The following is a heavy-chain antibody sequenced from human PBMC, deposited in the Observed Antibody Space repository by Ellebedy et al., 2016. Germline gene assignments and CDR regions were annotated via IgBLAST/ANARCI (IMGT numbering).Heavy chain of an antibody. J-gene: IGHJ6*03. CDR1: GFTFSSYS. Sequence: GESLKISXAASGFTFSSYSMNWVRQAPGKGLEWVSSISSSSSYIYYADSVKGRFTISRDNAKNSLYLQMNSLRAEDTALYYCAKDRGDYYYYMDVWGKGTTVTVSS. D-gene: IGHD6-25*01. CDR2: ISSSSSYI. CDR3: AKDRGDYYYYMDV. V-gene: IGHV3-21*04.